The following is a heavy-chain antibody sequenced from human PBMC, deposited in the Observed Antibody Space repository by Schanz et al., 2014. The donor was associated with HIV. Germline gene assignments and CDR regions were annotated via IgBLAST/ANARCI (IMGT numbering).Heavy chain of an antibody. CDR1: GFTFDNYG. V-gene: IGHV3-30*18. CDR2: MSYDGIRK. Sequence: QVQLVESGGGVVQPGRSLRLSCVASGFTFDNYGMHWVRQAPGKGLEWVAVMSYDGIRKNYANSVKGRFTISRDNSKNTVYLQAKSLRPEDTAVYYCAKDRNQYDSRYIGKGNYYYYYGMDVWGQGTTVIVSS. J-gene: IGHJ6*02. CDR3: AKDRNQYDSRYIGKGNYYYYYGMDV. D-gene: IGHD3-22*01.